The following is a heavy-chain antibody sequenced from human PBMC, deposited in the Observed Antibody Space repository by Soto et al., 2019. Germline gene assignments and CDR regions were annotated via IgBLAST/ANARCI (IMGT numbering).Heavy chain of an antibody. D-gene: IGHD6-19*01. CDR2: IYYSGST. Sequence: SETLSLTCTVSGGSISSSSYYWGRIRQPPGKGLEWIGSIYYSGSTYYNPSLKSRVTISVDTSKNQFSLKLSSVTAADTAVYYGSRHFLHSSGKVYFWGQGTLVTVSS. CDR3: SRHFLHSSGKVYF. J-gene: IGHJ4*02. V-gene: IGHV4-39*01. CDR1: GGSISSSSYY.